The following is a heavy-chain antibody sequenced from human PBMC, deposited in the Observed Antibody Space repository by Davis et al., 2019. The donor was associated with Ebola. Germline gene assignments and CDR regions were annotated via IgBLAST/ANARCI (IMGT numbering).Heavy chain of an antibody. CDR1: GYTFTGYY. J-gene: IGHJ3*02. CDR2: IIPIFGTA. Sequence: SVKVSCKASGYTFTGYYMHWVRQAPGQGLEWMGGIIPIFGTANYAQKFQGRVTITADESTSTAYMELSSLRSEDTAVYYCAIPEWPHDAFDIWGQGTMVTVSS. D-gene: IGHD2-8*01. CDR3: AIPEWPHDAFDI. V-gene: IGHV1-69*13.